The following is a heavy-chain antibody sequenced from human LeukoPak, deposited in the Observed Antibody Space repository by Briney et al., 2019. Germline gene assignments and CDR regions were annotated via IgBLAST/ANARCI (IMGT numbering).Heavy chain of an antibody. Sequence: SETLSLTCTVSGGSISSSSYYWGWIRQPPGKGLEWIGSIYYSGSTYYNPSLKSRVTISVDTSKNQFSLKLSSVTAADTAVYYCASRLNSGSYYSLLDYWGQGTLVTVSS. D-gene: IGHD1-26*01. V-gene: IGHV4-39*07. J-gene: IGHJ4*02. CDR2: IYYSGST. CDR1: GGSISSSSYY. CDR3: ASRLNSGSYYSLLDY.